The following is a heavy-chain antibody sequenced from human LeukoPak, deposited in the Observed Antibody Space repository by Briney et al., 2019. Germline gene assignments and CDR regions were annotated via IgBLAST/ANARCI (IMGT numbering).Heavy chain of an antibody. Sequence: PGGSLRLSCAASGFTFSSYSMNWVRQAPGKGLEWVSPISSSSSYIYYADSVKGRFTISRDNAKNSLYLQMNSLRAEDTAVYYCARDLGYCSGGSCYSKAHLDVWGKGTTVTVSS. V-gene: IGHV3-21*01. CDR2: ISSSSSYI. CDR1: GFTFSSYS. D-gene: IGHD2-15*01. CDR3: ARDLGYCSGGSCYSKAHLDV. J-gene: IGHJ6*04.